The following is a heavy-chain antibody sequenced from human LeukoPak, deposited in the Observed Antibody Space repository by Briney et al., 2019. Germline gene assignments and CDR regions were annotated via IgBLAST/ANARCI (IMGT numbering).Heavy chain of an antibody. CDR2: IYYSGST. Sequence: SETLSLTCTVSGGSISSSSYYWGWIRQPPGKGLEWIGSIYYSGSTYYNPSLKSRVTISVDTSKNQFSLKLSSVTAADTAVYYCARQGNPAHYYDSSGIDYWGQGTLVTVSS. V-gene: IGHV4-39*01. CDR1: GGSISSSSYY. D-gene: IGHD3-22*01. J-gene: IGHJ4*02. CDR3: ARQGNPAHYYDSSGIDY.